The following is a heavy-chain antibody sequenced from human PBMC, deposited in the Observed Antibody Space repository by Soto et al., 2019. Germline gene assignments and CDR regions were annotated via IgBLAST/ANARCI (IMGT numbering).Heavy chain of an antibody. J-gene: IGHJ4*02. CDR3: AKEYQYYYDSSGYLT. Sequence: GGSLRLSCAASGFTFSSYAMSWVRQAPGKGLEWVSAISGRGGSTYYADSVKGRFTISRDNSKNTLYLQMNSLRAEDTAVYYCAKEYQYYYDSSGYLTWGQGTLVTLSS. D-gene: IGHD3-22*01. V-gene: IGHV3-23*01. CDR2: ISGRGGST. CDR1: GFTFSSYA.